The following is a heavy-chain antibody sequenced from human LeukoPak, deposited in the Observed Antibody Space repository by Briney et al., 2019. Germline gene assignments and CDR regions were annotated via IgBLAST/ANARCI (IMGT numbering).Heavy chain of an antibody. Sequence: GGSLRLSCAASGFTFSSYSMNWVRQAPGKGLEWVSSISSSSSYIYYADSVKGRFTISRDNAKNSLYLQMNSLRAEDTAVYYCAREYRYGDYVLGYYYYMDVWGKGTTVTVSS. D-gene: IGHD4-17*01. CDR3: AREYRYGDYVLGYYYYMDV. J-gene: IGHJ6*03. CDR2: ISSSSSYI. V-gene: IGHV3-21*01. CDR1: GFTFSSYS.